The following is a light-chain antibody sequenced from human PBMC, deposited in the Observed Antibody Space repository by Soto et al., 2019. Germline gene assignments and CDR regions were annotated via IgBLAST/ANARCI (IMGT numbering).Light chain of an antibody. CDR1: QSIYKW. V-gene: IGKV1-12*01. CDR3: QQADSFPLS. Sequence: DIPMTQSPSSVSASIGDRVTISCRASQSIYKWLVWYQQKPGKAPKLLIYAASSLQSGVPSRFSGSGYGTDFTRTISSLQPEDFATYYCQQADSFPLSFGGGNKVEI. CDR2: AAS. J-gene: IGKJ4*01.